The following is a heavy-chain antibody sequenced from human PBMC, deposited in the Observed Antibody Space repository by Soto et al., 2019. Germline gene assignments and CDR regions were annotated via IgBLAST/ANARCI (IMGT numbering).Heavy chain of an antibody. CDR1: GFTFSRYA. J-gene: IGHJ4*02. Sequence: QLLESGGGLVQPGGSLRLSCAASGFTFSRYAMSWVRQAPGKGLEWVSAISGPSDITSYADSVKGRFTISRANSQNTLFLQMNSLRDEDSAVYYCASEGRLKSPDYWGQGTLVTVSS. CDR2: ISGPSDIT. V-gene: IGHV3-23*01. CDR3: ASEGRLKSPDY. D-gene: IGHD1-26*01.